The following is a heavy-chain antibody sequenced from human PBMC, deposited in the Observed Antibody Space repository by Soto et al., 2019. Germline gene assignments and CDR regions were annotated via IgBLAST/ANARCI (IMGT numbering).Heavy chain of an antibody. D-gene: IGHD2-2*01. CDR3: ARGTSYKDGWFDP. J-gene: IGHJ5*02. V-gene: IGHV1-2*02. Sequence: ASVKVSCKASGYTFTANYVHWVRQSPGQGLEWMGWINPRSGDTDYAQKFQGRVTMTRDTSISTVYMELTRLRYDDTAMYYCARGTSYKDGWFDPWR. CDR2: INPRSGDT. CDR1: GYTFTANY.